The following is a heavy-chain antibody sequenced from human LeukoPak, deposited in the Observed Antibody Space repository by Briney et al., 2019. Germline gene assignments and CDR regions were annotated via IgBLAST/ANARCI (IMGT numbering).Heavy chain of an antibody. J-gene: IGHJ4*02. CDR3: AKGGIAATPHGYYFDY. D-gene: IGHD5-12*01. Sequence: GGSLRLSCAASGFTFSSYGMHWVRQAPGKGLEWVAVISYDGSNKYYADSVKGRFTISRDNSKNTLYLQMNSLRAEDTAVYYCAKGGIAATPHGYYFDYWGQGTLVTVSS. CDR2: ISYDGSNK. V-gene: IGHV3-30*18. CDR1: GFTFSSYG.